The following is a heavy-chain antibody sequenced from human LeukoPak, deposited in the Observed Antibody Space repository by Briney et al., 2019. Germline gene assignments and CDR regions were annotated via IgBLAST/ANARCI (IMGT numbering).Heavy chain of an antibody. D-gene: IGHD5-12*01. CDR1: GFTFSSYA. Sequence: GGSLRLSCAASGFTFSSYAMHWVRQAPGKGLEWVAAISYDGTNTYFTDSAKGRFTISRDNSKNTLYLQMNSLRAEDTAVYSCARGRYTGYDSGYFDYWGQGILVTVSS. V-gene: IGHV3-30*04. J-gene: IGHJ4*02. CDR2: ISYDGTNT. CDR3: ARGRYTGYDSGYFDY.